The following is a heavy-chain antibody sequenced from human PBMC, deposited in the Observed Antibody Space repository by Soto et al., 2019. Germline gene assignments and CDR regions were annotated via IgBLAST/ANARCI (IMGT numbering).Heavy chain of an antibody. CDR2: IIPIFGTA. CDR3: ARGDVVVPAATFYYYYGMDV. Sequence: GASVKVSCKASGGTFSSYAINWVRQAPGQGLEWMGGIIPIFGTANYTQKFQGRVTITADESTSTAYMELSSLRSEDTAVYYCARGDVVVPAATFYYYYGMDVWGQGTTVTVSS. D-gene: IGHD2-2*01. V-gene: IGHV1-69*13. J-gene: IGHJ6*02. CDR1: GGTFSSYA.